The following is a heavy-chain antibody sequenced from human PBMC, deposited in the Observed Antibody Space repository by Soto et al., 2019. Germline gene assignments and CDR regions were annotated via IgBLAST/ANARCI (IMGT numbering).Heavy chain of an antibody. D-gene: IGHD6-6*01. CDR2: ISYDGSNK. V-gene: IGHV3-30-3*01. CDR1: GFTFSSYA. J-gene: IGHJ4*02. Sequence: GGSLRLSCAASGFTFSSYAMHWVRQAPGKGLEWVAVISYDGSNKYYADSVKGRFTISRDNSKNTLYLQMNSLRAEDTAVYYCARVDEEYSSSSALDYWGQGTLVTVSS. CDR3: ARVDEEYSSSSALDY.